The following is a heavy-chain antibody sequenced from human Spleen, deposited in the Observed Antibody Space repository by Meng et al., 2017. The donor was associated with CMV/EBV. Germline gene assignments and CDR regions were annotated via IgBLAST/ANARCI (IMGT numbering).Heavy chain of an antibody. Sequence: GSGYSFTSYWIGWVRQMPGKGLEWMGIIYPGDSDTRYSPSFQGQVTISADKSISTAYLQWSSLKASDTAMYYCARSKMATIPPFDYWGQGTLVTVSS. V-gene: IGHV5-51*01. J-gene: IGHJ4*02. CDR3: ARSKMATIPPFDY. CDR2: IYPGDSDT. D-gene: IGHD5-24*01. CDR1: GYSFTSYW.